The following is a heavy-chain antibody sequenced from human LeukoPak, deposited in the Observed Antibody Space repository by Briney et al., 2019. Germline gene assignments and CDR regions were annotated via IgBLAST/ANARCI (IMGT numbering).Heavy chain of an antibody. Sequence: SETLSLTCTVSGGSISSCYWSWIRQPPGKGLEWIGYIYYSGSTNYNPSLKSRVTISVDTSKNQYSLKLSSVTAADTAVYYCARRRGYSSSSGHFDYWGQGTLVTVSS. D-gene: IGHD6-6*01. V-gene: IGHV4-59*08. CDR1: GGSISSCY. J-gene: IGHJ4*02. CDR3: ARRRGYSSSSGHFDY. CDR2: IYYSGST.